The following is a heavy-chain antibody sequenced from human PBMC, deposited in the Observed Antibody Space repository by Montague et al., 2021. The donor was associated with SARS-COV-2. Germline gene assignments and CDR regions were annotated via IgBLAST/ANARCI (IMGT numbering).Heavy chain of an antibody. D-gene: IGHD3-10*01. J-gene: IGHJ6*02. Sequence: SLILSCAASGFTFSSYAMSWVRQAPGKGLEWVSVIYSGGSSTYYADSVKGRFTISRDNSKNTLYLQMNSLRAEDTAVYYCAKDELIDYGSGSDYYYYYGMDVWGQGTTVTVSS. V-gene: IGHV3-23*03. CDR3: AKDELIDYGSGSDYYYYYGMDV. CDR1: GFTFSSYA. CDR2: IYSGGSST.